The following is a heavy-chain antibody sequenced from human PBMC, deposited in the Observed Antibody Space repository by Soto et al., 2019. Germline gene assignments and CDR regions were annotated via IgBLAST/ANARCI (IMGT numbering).Heavy chain of an antibody. J-gene: IGHJ6*02. CDR2: IWYDGSNK. D-gene: IGHD6-13*01. V-gene: IGHV3-33*01. CDR3: AREWVGPDEMQQLVRADYYYGLDV. CDR1: GFTFSSYG. Sequence: QVQLVESGGGVVQPGRSLRLSCAASGFTFSSYGMHWVRQAPGKGLEWVAVIWYDGSNKYYADSVKGRFTSSRDNSKNTLYLQMNSLRAEDTAVYYCAREWVGPDEMQQLVRADYYYGLDVWGQGTTVTVSS.